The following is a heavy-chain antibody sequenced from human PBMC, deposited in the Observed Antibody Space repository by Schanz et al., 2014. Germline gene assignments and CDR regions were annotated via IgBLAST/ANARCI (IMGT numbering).Heavy chain of an antibody. CDR1: GFTVNTNY. J-gene: IGHJ3*01. D-gene: IGHD5-12*01. V-gene: IGHV3-53*01. CDR2: MYINSGST. CDR3: ARDGGRDGYNLAFDV. Sequence: VQLVDSGGGLIQPGGSLRLSCAVSGFTVNTNYMSWVRQAPGKGLEWISSMYINSGSTQYADSVKGRFIISRDSSKNTLFLQMNSLRAEDTAVYFCARDGGRDGYNLAFDVWGQGTLVTVSS.